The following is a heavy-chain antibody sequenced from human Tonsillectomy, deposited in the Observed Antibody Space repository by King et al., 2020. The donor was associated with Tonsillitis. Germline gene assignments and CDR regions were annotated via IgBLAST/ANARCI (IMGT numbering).Heavy chain of an antibody. CDR1: GGSVSSGDYY. D-gene: IGHD2-21*01. CDR3: ARDIVHARIDYMAV. Sequence: LQLQESGPGLVRPSQTLSLTCTVSGGSVSSGDYYWHWIRQPAGKGLEWIGRIYTTGYTKYNPTLRSRVTISFDTSKKQFSLNLSSVTAADTAVYYCARDIVHARIDYMAVWGKGTPVTVSS. CDR2: IYTTGYT. J-gene: IGHJ6*03. V-gene: IGHV4-61*02.